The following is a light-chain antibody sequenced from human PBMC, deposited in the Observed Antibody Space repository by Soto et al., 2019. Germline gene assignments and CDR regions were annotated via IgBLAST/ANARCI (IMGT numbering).Light chain of an antibody. J-gene: IGKJ1*01. CDR3: QQYGSSPWT. Sequence: EIVLTQSPGTLSLSPGERATLSCRASQSVSSSYLAWYQQKPGQAPRLLIYGASSRATGLPDRFSGSGSGTDFPLTISRLEPEYFAVYYCQQYGSSPWTFGQGTKVEIK. CDR1: QSVSSSY. CDR2: GAS. V-gene: IGKV3-20*01.